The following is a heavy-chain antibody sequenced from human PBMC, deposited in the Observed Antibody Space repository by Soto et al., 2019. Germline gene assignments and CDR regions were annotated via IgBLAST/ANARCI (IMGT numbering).Heavy chain of an antibody. CDR2: IYYSGIT. Sequence: SETLSLTCTVSGVSISNSSYYWGWIRRPPGKGLEWIGAIYYSGITYYNPSLKSRVTISVDTSKNQFSLKLTSVTAADTAVYYCARHGSNWGQGTLVTVSS. CDR3: ARHGSN. CDR1: GVSISNSSYY. J-gene: IGHJ4*02. V-gene: IGHV4-39*01.